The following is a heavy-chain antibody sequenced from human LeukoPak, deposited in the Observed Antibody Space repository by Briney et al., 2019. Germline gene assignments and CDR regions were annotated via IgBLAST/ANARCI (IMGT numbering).Heavy chain of an antibody. Sequence: ASVKVSCKASGYTFTDYYIHWVRQAPGQGLEWMAWMNPNSGGTSYAQKFQGRVTMTRDTSISTVYMELSRLRSDDTAVYYCARAPPITRGPFDPWGQGTLVTVSS. V-gene: IGHV1-2*02. J-gene: IGHJ5*02. CDR1: GYTFTDYY. D-gene: IGHD3-10*01. CDR2: MNPNSGGT. CDR3: ARAPPITRGPFDP.